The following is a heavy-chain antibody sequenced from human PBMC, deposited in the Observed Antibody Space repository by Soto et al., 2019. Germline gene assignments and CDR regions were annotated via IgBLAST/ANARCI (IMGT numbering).Heavy chain of an antibody. D-gene: IGHD3-9*01. CDR3: ATDLAYDILTQFDY. CDR1: GDSLTELS. J-gene: IGHJ4*02. CDR2: FDPEDGET. V-gene: IGHV1-24*01. Sequence: GASVKVSCKVSGDSLTELSRHCVRQAPGKGLEWMGGFDPEDGETIYAQKFQGRVTMTEDTSTDTAYMELSSLRSEDTAVYYCATDLAYDILTQFDYWGQGTLVTVSS.